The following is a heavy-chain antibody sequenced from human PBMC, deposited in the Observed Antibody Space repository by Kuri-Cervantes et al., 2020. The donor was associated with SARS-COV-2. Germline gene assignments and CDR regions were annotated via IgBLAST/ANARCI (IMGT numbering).Heavy chain of an antibody. V-gene: IGHV1-2*02. CDR1: TSIFTDYY. J-gene: IGHJ5*02. Sequence: ASVKVSCKFSTSIFTDYYIHWVRQAPGRGLEWMGWINCKSGATNHAQRFQGRVTMTRDTSIRTAYMELSSLRSEDTAVYYCATGPPTSLGGNWFDPWGQGTLVTVSS. CDR3: ATGPPTSLGGNWFDP. D-gene: IGHD3-16*01. CDR2: INCKSGAT.